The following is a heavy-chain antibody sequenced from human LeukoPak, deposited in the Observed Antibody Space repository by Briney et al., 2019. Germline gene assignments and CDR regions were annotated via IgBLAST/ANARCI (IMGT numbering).Heavy chain of an antibody. Sequence: GGPLRFSCSASGFTFSSYSMHWVRQAPGKGLEYLLGITGNGGNTYYADSVKGRFTISRDNSKNTLYLHMSSLRVEDTAVYYCVNDYCGADCHFWGQGTLVTVSS. CDR3: VNDYCGADCHF. V-gene: IGHV3-64D*06. CDR2: ITGNGGNT. CDR1: GFTFSSYS. D-gene: IGHD2-21*02. J-gene: IGHJ4*02.